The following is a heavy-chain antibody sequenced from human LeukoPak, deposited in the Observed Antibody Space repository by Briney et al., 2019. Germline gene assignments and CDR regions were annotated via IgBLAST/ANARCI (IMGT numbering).Heavy chain of an antibody. CDR3: ARSTVTNHLFDY. D-gene: IGHD4-17*01. V-gene: IGHV4-59*10. J-gene: IGHJ4*02. Sequence: SETLSLTCAVYGGSFSSYYWSWIRQPAGKGLEWIGRIYTSGSTNYNPSLKSRVTMSVDTSKNQFSLKLSSVTAADTAVYYCARSTVTNHLFDYWGQGTLVTVSS. CDR2: IYTSGST. CDR1: GGSFSSYY.